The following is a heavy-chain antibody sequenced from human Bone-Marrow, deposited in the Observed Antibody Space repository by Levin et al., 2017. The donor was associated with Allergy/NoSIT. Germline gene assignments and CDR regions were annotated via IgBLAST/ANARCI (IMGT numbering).Heavy chain of an antibody. V-gene: IGHV1-46*01. D-gene: IGHD3-3*01. J-gene: IGHJ4*02. CDR2: INPSGGST. CDR3: ARWGPSPIISIFGVVIGGWLDY. CDR1: GYTFTSYY. Sequence: GESLKISCKASGYTFTSYYMHWVRQAPGQGLEWMGIINPSGGSTSYAQKFQGRVTMTRDTSTSTVYMELSSLRSEDTAVYYCARWGPSPIISIFGVVIGGWLDYWGQGTLVTVSS.